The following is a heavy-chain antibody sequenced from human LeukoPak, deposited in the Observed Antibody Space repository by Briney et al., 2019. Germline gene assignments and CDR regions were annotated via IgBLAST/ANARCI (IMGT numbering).Heavy chain of an antibody. CDR2: INHRGST. D-gene: IGHD3-22*01. CDR3: ARQVRDSSPARYFHD. J-gene: IGHJ4*02. CDR1: GGSFSGYY. V-gene: IGHV4-34*01. Sequence: SETLSLTCAVYGGSFSGYYWSWIRQPPGKGLEWIGEINHRGSTNYNPSLKSRVTISVDTSKNQFSLKLSSVTAADTAVYYCARQVRDSSPARYFHDWGEGTLV.